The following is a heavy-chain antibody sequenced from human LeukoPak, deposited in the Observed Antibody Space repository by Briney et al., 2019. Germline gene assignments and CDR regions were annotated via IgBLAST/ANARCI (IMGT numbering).Heavy chain of an antibody. Sequence: PSQTLSLTCTVSADSLSSGGHHWAWIRQLPRKGLESIGFIHHSGSSRHNPSLKDRVAISVDASRKQFALRLSSVTAADTAIYYCARGGNRFGGFYFDYWGQGIQVIVSS. D-gene: IGHD3-10*01. J-gene: IGHJ4*02. V-gene: IGHV4-31*03. CDR3: ARGGNRFGGFYFDY. CDR2: IHHSGSS. CDR1: ADSLSSGGHH.